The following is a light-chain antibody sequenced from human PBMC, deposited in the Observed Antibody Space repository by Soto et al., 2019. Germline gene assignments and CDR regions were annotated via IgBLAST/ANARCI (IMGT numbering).Light chain of an antibody. Sequence: EIVLTQSPATLSLSPGERATLSCRASQSVTWYLAWYQQKPGQAPRLLIYDATNRATGIPGRFSGSGSGTDFTLTISSLEPEDFAVYYCQQRTNWLTFGGGTRVEI. CDR3: QQRTNWLT. CDR2: DAT. CDR1: QSVTWY. J-gene: IGKJ4*01. V-gene: IGKV3-11*01.